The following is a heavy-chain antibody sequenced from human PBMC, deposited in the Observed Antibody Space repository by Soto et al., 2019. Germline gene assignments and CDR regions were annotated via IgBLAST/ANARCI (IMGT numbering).Heavy chain of an antibody. CDR1: GDTFTNYY. D-gene: IGHD2-21*02. CDR3: ARGGHVVVVTAAFDY. CDR2: VNPSGGHT. Sequence: QVQLMQSGAEVKKPGASVKVSCKASGDTFTNYYIHWVRQAPGQGLEWMGTVNPSGGHTTYSQNFRGRVTMTRDTSTSTLCMELTSLTSDDTAVYYCARGGHVVVVTAAFDYWGQGTLVTVSS. V-gene: IGHV1-46*01. J-gene: IGHJ4*02.